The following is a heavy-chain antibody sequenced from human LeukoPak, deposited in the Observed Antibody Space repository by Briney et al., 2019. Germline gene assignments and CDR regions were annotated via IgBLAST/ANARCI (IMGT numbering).Heavy chain of an antibody. V-gene: IGHV1-18*01. CDR1: GYTFTSYG. Sequence: ASAKVSCKASGYTFTSYGITWVRQAPGQGLEWMGWISTYNGHTNYAQKLQGRVTMTKDTSTTTAYMELRSLRSDDTAVYYCARDDPFGRWHFDYWGQGTLVTVSS. CDR2: ISTYNGHT. CDR3: ARDDPFGRWHFDY. D-gene: IGHD5-24*01. J-gene: IGHJ4*02.